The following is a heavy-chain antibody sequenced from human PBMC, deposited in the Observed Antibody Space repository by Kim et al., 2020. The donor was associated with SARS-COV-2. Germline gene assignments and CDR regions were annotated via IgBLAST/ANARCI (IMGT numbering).Heavy chain of an antibody. CDR3: TTDPYSYGCRAGC. Sequence: YAAPVKGRFTISRDDSKNTLYLQMNSLKTEDTAVYYCTTDPYSYGCRAGCWGQGTLVTVSS. D-gene: IGHD5-18*01. V-gene: IGHV3-15*01. J-gene: IGHJ4*02.